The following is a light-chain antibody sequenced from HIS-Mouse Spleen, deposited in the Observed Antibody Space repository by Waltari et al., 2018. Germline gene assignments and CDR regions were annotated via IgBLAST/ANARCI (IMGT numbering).Light chain of an antibody. CDR1: SSDVGRYNL. J-gene: IGLJ1*01. CDR3: CSYAGSSSYV. Sequence: QSALTQPASVSGSPGQSITISCTGTSSDVGRYNLVSWYQQHPGKPPKLMIYEGNKRPSGVSNRFSGSKSGNTASLTISGLQAEDEADYYCCSYAGSSSYVFGTGTKVTVL. V-gene: IGLV2-23*01. CDR2: EGN.